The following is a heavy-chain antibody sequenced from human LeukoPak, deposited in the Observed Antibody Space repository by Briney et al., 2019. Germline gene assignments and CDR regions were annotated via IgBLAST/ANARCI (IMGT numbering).Heavy chain of an antibody. CDR2: INSADNVE. Sequence: GGSLRLSCAASGFSLRSSEMNWVRQAPGKGPEWVAHINSADNVEYYTDSVRGRFTMSRDNAKDLLYLQMNSLRDEDTAVYYCAKELRGGSIWRYYFDYWGQGTLVTVSS. CDR3: AKELRGGSIWRYYFDY. J-gene: IGHJ4*02. D-gene: IGHD6-13*01. CDR1: GFSLRSSE. V-gene: IGHV3-48*03.